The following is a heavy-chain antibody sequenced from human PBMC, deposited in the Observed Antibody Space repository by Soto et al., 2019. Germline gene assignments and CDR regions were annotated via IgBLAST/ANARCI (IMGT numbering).Heavy chain of an antibody. CDR3: ARHSPDYYYGMDV. J-gene: IGHJ6*02. V-gene: IGHV4-39*01. Sequence: EPLSLTCTVSGGSISSNNFYWGWIRQPPGQGLEWIGSIYYSGSTYYNPSLKSRVTISVDTSKSQFSLRLSSVTAADTALYYCARHSPDYYYGMDVWGQGTTVTVSS. CDR2: IYYSGST. CDR1: GGSISSNNFY.